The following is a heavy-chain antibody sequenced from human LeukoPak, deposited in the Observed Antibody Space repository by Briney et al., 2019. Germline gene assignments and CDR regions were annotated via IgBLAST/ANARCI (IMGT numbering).Heavy chain of an antibody. CDR1: GGSFSGYY. CDR2: INHSGST. CDR3: ARGGDYDYVWGSNKYYFDY. V-gene: IGHV4-34*01. Sequence: SETLSLTCAVYGGSFSGYYWSWIRQPPGKGLEWIEEINHSGSTNYNPSLKSRVTISVDTSKNQFSLKLSSVTAADTAVYYCARGGDYDYVWGSNKYYFDYWGQGTLVTVSS. J-gene: IGHJ4*02. D-gene: IGHD3-16*01.